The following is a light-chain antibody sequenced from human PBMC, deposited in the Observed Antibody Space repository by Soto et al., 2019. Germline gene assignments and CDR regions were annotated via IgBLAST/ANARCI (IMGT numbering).Light chain of an antibody. Sequence: DIQMTQSPSSLSAYVGDRVTITCRASQPIRTYLNWYLQKPGKAPKLLIYAATSLHSGVSSRFSGSGSGTDFTLTITSLQPEDFATYYCQQSYRTHTFGSGTKVHIK. J-gene: IGKJ3*01. CDR1: QPIRTY. V-gene: IGKV1-39*01. CDR3: QQSYRTHT. CDR2: AAT.